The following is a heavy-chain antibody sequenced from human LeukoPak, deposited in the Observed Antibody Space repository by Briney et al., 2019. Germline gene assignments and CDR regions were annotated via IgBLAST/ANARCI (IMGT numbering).Heavy chain of an antibody. D-gene: IGHD2-15*01. CDR1: GGSFSGYY. CDR3: GRDALVGYFSYYYMDV. Sequence: PSETLSLTCAVYGGSFSGYYWTWIRQSPVKGLEWIGDISNSGSTSYNPSLKSRVTISIDTSKNQFSLKLSSVTAADTAVYYCGRDALVGYFSYYYMDVWGKGTTVTVSS. CDR2: ISNSGST. J-gene: IGHJ6*03. V-gene: IGHV4-59*01.